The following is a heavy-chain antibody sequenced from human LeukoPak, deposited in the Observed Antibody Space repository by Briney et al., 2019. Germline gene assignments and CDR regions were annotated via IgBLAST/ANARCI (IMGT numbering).Heavy chain of an antibody. CDR1: GGSISSYY. V-gene: IGHV4-59*08. D-gene: IGHD2-15*01. CDR2: IYYSGST. CDR3: AVXXXDMAXRXDAFDI. Sequence: SETLSLTCTVSGGSISSYYWSWIRQPPGKGLEWIGYIYYSGSTNYXXXLKXRVTISVDTSKNQFSLKLSSVTAADTAVYYCAVXXXDMAXRXDAFDIWGQGTMVTVSS. J-gene: IGHJ3*02.